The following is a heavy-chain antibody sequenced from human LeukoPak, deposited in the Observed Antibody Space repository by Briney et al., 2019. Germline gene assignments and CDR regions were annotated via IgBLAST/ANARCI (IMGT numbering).Heavy chain of an antibody. Sequence: GRSLRLSCAASGFTFSSYAMHWVRQAPGKGLEWGAVISYDGSNKYYADSVKGRFTISRDNSKNTLYPQMNSLRAEDTAVYYCARGVCSSTSCYTYYYYGMDVWGQGTTVTVSS. J-gene: IGHJ6*02. CDR3: ARGVCSSTSCYTYYYYGMDV. D-gene: IGHD2-2*02. V-gene: IGHV3-30-3*01. CDR2: ISYDGSNK. CDR1: GFTFSSYA.